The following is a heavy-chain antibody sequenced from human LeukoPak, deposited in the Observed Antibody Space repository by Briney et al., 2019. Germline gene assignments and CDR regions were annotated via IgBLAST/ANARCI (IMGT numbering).Heavy chain of an antibody. J-gene: IGHJ6*03. V-gene: IGHV1-69*13. D-gene: IGHD2-2*02. CDR3: ARDPPCSTSCYSNYYYYYMDV. Sequence: ASVKVSCKASGGTFSSYAISWVRQAPGQGLEWMGGNIPIFGTANYAQKFQGRVTITADESTSTAYMELSSLRSEDTAVYYCARDPPCSTSCYSNYYYYYMDVWGKGTTVTVSS. CDR1: GGTFSSYA. CDR2: NIPIFGTA.